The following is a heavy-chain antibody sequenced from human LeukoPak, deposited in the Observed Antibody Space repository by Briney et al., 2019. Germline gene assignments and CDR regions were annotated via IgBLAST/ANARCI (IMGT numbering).Heavy chain of an antibody. Sequence: GGSLRLSCVASGFTFDDYAMHWVRQAPGKGLEWISLISWDGGSTYYADSVKGRFTISRDNSKNSLYLQMNSLRAEDTALYYCAKDGLFGVVTPYYYYYMDVWGKGTTVTVSS. CDR2: ISWDGGST. V-gene: IGHV3-43D*04. CDR1: GFTFDDYA. D-gene: IGHD3-3*01. J-gene: IGHJ6*03. CDR3: AKDGLFGVVTPYYYYYMDV.